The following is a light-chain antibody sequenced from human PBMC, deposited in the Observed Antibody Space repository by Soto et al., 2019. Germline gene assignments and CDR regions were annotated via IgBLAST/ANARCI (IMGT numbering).Light chain of an antibody. CDR1: QSISTY. CDR2: KAS. J-gene: IGKJ1*01. Sequence: DIQMTQSPSTLSVSIGDRVTITCRASQSISTYLAWFQQKPGKAPKLLIYKASTLQSGVPSRFSGSGSGTEFTLTISSLQPDDSATYYCQQYDSYSPTFGQGTKVEIK. V-gene: IGKV1-5*03. CDR3: QQYDSYSPT.